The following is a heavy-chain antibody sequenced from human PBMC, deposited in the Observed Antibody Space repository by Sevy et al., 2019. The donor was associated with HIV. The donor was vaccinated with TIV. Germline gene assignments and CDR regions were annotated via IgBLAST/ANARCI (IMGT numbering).Heavy chain of an antibody. Sequence: GGSLRLSCAASGFTFSIYAIHWVRQAPGKGLEWVTVISYDGGNIYYADSVKDRFTVSRDNSKDTVYLQMNSLRPEDTAVYYCARDLPSAVINPFYYYGMDVWGQGTTVTVSS. J-gene: IGHJ6*02. CDR1: GFTFSIYA. CDR3: ARDLPSAVINPFYYYGMDV. CDR2: ISYDGGNI. D-gene: IGHD2-21*01. V-gene: IGHV3-30*04.